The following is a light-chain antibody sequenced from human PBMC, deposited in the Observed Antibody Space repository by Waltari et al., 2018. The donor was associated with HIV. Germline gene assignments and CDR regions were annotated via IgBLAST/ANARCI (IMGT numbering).Light chain of an antibody. V-gene: IGKV3-15*01. CDR3: QQYNNWPPYT. CDR1: QSIRSN. Sequence: EIMMTQSPATLSVSPGERATLSCRASQSIRSNLAWYQQKSGQAPRLLIYGASTRAAEIPARFSGSGSGTEFTLTISSLQSEDFAVYYCQQYNNWPPYTFGQGTKLEIK. CDR2: GAS. J-gene: IGKJ2*01.